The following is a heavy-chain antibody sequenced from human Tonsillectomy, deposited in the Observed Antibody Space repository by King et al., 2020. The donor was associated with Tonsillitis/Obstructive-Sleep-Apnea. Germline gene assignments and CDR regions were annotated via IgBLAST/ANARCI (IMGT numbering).Heavy chain of an antibody. Sequence: VQLVESGGGVVQPGRSLRLSCAASGFTFRTYAMHWVRQAPGKGLEWVAVISYDGSNKYYTDSVKGRFTISRDNSKNTLYLQMNSLRPEDTAVCYCARDQEGWFDPWGQGTLVTVSS. V-gene: IGHV3-30*10. CDR1: GFTFRTYA. CDR2: ISYDGSNK. J-gene: IGHJ5*02. CDR3: ARDQEGWFDP.